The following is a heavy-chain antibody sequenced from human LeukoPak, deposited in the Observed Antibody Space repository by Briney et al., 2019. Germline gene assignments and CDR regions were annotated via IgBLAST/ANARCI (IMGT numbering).Heavy chain of an antibody. CDR2: ISGDGGST. CDR3: ARVLMTTVTISTFDI. J-gene: IGHJ3*02. V-gene: IGHV3-43*02. D-gene: IGHD4-17*01. Sequence: QPGRSLRLSCAASGFTFDDYAMHWVRQAPGKGLEWVSLISGDGGSTSYADSVKGRFTISRDNSKNSLYLQMNSLRTEDTAFYYCARVLMTTVTISTFDIWGQGTMVTVSS. CDR1: GFTFDDYA.